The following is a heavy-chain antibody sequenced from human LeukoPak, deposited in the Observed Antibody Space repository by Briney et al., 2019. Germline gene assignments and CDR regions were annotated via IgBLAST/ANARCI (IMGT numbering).Heavy chain of an antibody. V-gene: IGHV3-30*02. CDR3: AKDYYDTLTGYYHPLGYFDY. Sequence: GGSLRLSCAASGFTFSSYGMHWVRQAPGKGLEWVAFIRYDGSNKYYADSVKGRFTISRDNSKNTLYLQMNSLRAEDTAVYYCAKDYYDTLTGYYHPLGYFDYWGQGTLVTVSS. D-gene: IGHD3-9*01. CDR2: IRYDGSNK. J-gene: IGHJ4*02. CDR1: GFTFSSYG.